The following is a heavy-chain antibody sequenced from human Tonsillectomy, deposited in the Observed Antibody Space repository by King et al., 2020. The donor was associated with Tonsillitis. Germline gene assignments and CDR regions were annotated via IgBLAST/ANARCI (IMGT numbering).Heavy chain of an antibody. CDR3: TADCGNSRGCGWAWFDT. J-gene: IGHJ5*02. Sequence: VQLVESGGGLVKPGGSLRLSCAASGFTFGYAWMNWVRQAPGKGLEWVGRVKSKIDGETTDYAAPVKGRFTISRDDSKTTLYLQMNSLTTEDTAVYYCTADCGNSRGCGWAWFDTWGQGSRVTVSA. CDR1: GFTFGYAW. CDR2: VKSKIDGETT. V-gene: IGHV3-15*01. D-gene: IGHD2-21*01.